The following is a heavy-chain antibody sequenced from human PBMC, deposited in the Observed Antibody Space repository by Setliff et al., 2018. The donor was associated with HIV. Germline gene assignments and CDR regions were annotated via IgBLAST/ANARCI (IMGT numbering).Heavy chain of an antibody. J-gene: IGHJ4*02. CDR1: GGSMRSRSDY. CDR3: ARKSISSGYDYGED. V-gene: IGHV4-39*01. CDR2: FYYGGST. Sequence: PSETLSLTCTVSGGSMRSRSDYWGWIRQAPGKGLEWIVIFYYGGSTYYNPSLKSRVTISVDTSKNQFSLKLSSVTAADTAVYYCARKSISSGYDYGEDWGQGTLVTVSS. D-gene: IGHD5-12*01.